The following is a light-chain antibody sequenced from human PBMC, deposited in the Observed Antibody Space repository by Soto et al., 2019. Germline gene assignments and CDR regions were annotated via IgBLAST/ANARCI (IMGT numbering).Light chain of an antibody. CDR1: QDISGW. CDR3: QQSYSSWT. V-gene: IGKV1-12*01. CDR2: STS. J-gene: IGKJ1*01. Sequence: DIQMTQSPSSVSASVGDRVTITCRASQDISGWLAWYQQKPGKAPKVLIYSTSNLQSGVPSRFSGSRSATDFTLTISSLQPEDFATYYCQQSYSSWTFGQGTTVAIK.